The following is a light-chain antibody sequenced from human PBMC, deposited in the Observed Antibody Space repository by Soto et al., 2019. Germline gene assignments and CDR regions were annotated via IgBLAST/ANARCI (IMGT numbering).Light chain of an antibody. CDR3: QQYGSSPWT. V-gene: IGKV3-20*01. CDR1: QSVSSSY. Sequence: EVVLAQSPGTLSLSPGKRATLSCRASQSVSSSYLAWYQQKLGQAPRLLIYGASFRATGIPDRFSGSGSGTDFTLTINRLEPEDFAVYYCQQYGSSPWTFGQGTKVEIK. CDR2: GAS. J-gene: IGKJ1*01.